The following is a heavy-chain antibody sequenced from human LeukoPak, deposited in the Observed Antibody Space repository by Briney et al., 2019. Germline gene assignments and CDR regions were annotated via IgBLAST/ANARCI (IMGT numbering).Heavy chain of an antibody. CDR2: IYYSGST. CDR1: GGSISSSSYY. V-gene: IGHV4-39*07. CDR3: ARAVGTSRNFFDY. D-gene: IGHD4-23*01. Sequence: SETLSLTCTVSGGSISSSSYYWGWIRQPPGKGLEWIGSIYYSGSTYYSPSLKSRVTISVDTSKNQFSLNLSSVTAADTAMYYCARAVGTSRNFFDYWGQGTLVTVSS. J-gene: IGHJ4*02.